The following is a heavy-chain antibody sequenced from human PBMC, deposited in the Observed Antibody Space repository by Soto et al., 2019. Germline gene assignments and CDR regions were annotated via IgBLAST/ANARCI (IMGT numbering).Heavy chain of an antibody. J-gene: IGHJ6*03. V-gene: IGHV3-23*01. CDR3: ARDGVPTVGLEYYYYYYMDV. D-gene: IGHD4-17*01. CDR1: GFTFSSYA. Sequence: GGSLRLSCAASGFTFSSYAMSWVRQAPGKGLEWVSAISGSGGSTYYADSVKGRFTISRDNSKNTLYLQMNSLRAEDTAVYYCARDGVPTVGLEYYYYYYMDVWGKGTTVTAP. CDR2: ISGSGGST.